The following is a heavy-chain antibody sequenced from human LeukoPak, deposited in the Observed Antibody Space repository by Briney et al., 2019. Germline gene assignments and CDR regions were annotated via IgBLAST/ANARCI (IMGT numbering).Heavy chain of an antibody. CDR3: ARGRGASSGSGSHGTTSSYYMDV. CDR1: GYSLTSYA. CDR2: INTNTGNP. V-gene: IGHV7-4-1*02. Sequence: ASVKVSCKASGYSLTSYALNWVRQAPGQGCEWMGWINTNTGNPTYAQGFTGRFVFSLDTSVSTAHLQISSLKAEDTAVYFCARGRGASSGSGSHGTTSSYYMDVWGKGTTVTVSS. D-gene: IGHD3-10*01. J-gene: IGHJ6*03.